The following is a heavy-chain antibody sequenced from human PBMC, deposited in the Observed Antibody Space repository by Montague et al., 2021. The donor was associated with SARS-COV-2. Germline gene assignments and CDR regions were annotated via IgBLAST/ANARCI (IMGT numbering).Heavy chain of an antibody. CDR3: ARRRPLWSGPWFDP. V-gene: IGHV2-5*02. Sequence: PALVKPTQTLTLTCTFSGFSLSTSGVGVGWIRQPPGKALEWLALIYWDDDKRYSPSLKSRLTITKDTSKNQVVLTMTNMDPVDTATYYCARRRPLWSGPWFDPWGQGTLVTVSS. J-gene: IGHJ5*02. CDR2: IYWDDDK. CDR1: GFSLSTSGVG. D-gene: IGHD3-10*01.